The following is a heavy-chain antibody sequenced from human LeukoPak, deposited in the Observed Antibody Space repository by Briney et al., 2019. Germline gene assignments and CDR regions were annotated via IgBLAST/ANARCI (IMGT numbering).Heavy chain of an antibody. CDR2: IYPGDSDT. J-gene: IGHJ5*02. D-gene: IGHD6-13*01. CDR3: ARGVAGRTLRFWFDP. CDR1: GYSFTSYW. Sequence: GESLKISCKGSGYSFTSYWIGRVRQMPGKGLEWMGIIYPGDSDTRYSPSFQGQVTISADKSISTAYLQWSSLKASDTAMYYCARGVAGRTLRFWFDPWGQGTLVTVSS. V-gene: IGHV5-51*01.